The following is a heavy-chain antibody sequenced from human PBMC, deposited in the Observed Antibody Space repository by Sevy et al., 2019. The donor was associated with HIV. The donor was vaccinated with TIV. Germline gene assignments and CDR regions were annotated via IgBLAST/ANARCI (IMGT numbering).Heavy chain of an antibody. Sequence: ASVKVSCKASGYTFTSYDMNWVRQATGQGLEWMGWINPNSGNTGHAQKFQGRVTMTRNTYISTAYMELSSLRYEDTAVYYCTRGLLLTGATDYWGQGTLVTVSS. J-gene: IGHJ4*02. CDR1: GYTFTSYD. CDR3: TRGLLLTGATDY. V-gene: IGHV1-8*01. CDR2: INPNSGNT. D-gene: IGHD1-26*01.